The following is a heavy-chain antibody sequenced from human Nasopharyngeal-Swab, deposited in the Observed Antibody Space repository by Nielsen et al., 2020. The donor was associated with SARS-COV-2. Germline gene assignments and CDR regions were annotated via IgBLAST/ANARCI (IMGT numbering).Heavy chain of an antibody. D-gene: IGHD3-3*01. Sequence: WIRQPPEKGLEWVSYISSSGSTIYYADSVKGRFTISRDNSKNTLYLQMNSLRAEDTAVYYCAKDLKPMYYDFWSGYYTDYYYYMDVWGKGTTVTVSS. J-gene: IGHJ6*03. CDR3: AKDLKPMYYDFWSGYYTDYYYYMDV. V-gene: IGHV3-11*01. CDR2: ISSSGSTI.